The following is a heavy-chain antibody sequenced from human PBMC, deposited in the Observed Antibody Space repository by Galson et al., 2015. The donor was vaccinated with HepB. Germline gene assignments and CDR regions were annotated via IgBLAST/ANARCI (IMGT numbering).Heavy chain of an antibody. CDR2: FYRSSTT. D-gene: IGHD7-27*01. CDR1: GFSVTTNY. CDR3: ARAGWGYDFDY. J-gene: IGHJ4*02. V-gene: IGHV3-53*01. Sequence: SLRLSCAASGFSVTTNYMSWVRQAPGKGLEWVSIFYRSSTTLYAGAVRGRFTISRDNSKNTVYLQMDSLRAEDTAIYYCARAGWGYDFDYWGQGSLVTVSS.